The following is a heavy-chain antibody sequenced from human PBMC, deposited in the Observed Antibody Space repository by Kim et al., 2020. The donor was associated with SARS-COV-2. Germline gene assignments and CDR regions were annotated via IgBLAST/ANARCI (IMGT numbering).Heavy chain of an antibody. J-gene: IGHJ4*02. CDR3: ARDRDTGGYAYSGYLTLDY. V-gene: IGHV4-30-2*04. Sequence: SRVTISVDTSKNQFSVKLSSVTAADTAVYYCARDRDTGGYAYSGYLTLDYWGQGTLVTVSS. D-gene: IGHD5-12*01.